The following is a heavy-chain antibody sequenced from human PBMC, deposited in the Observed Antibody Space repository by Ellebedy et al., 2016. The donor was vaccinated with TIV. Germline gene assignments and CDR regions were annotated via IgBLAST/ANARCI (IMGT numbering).Heavy chain of an antibody. CDR1: GFTFSSYS. Sequence: GESLKISCAASGFTFSSYSMNWVRQAPGKGLEWVSSISSSSGYRYYADSVKGRFIISRDNAKNSLYLQMNSLRAEDTAVYYCARVYGDYRMDVWGQGTTVTVSS. D-gene: IGHD4/OR15-4a*01. J-gene: IGHJ6*02. CDR3: ARVYGDYRMDV. CDR2: ISSSSGYR. V-gene: IGHV3-21*01.